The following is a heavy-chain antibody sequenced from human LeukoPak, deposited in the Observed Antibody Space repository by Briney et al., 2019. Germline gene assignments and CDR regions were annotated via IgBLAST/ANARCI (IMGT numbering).Heavy chain of an antibody. CDR1: GGTFSSYA. CDR2: IIPIFGTA. D-gene: IGHD3-3*01. V-gene: IGHV1-69*01. Sequence: SVKVSCKACGGTFSSYAISWVRQAPGQGLEWMGGIIPIFGTANYAQKFQGRVTITADESTSTAYMELSSLRSEDTAVYYCARDPGDYDFWSAEPLNWFDPWGQGTLVTVSS. J-gene: IGHJ5*02. CDR3: ARDPGDYDFWSAEPLNWFDP.